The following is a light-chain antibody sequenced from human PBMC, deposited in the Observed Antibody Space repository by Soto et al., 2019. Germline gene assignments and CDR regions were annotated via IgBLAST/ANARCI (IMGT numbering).Light chain of an antibody. J-gene: IGKJ1*01. V-gene: IGKV1-5*03. CDR3: QQYSSYPET. CDR2: KAS. Sequence: DIQMTQSPSTLSASVGDRVTITCRASENINTWLAWYQQQPGKAPKLLIYKASTLQSGAPPRFSGTGSGTEFTLTISSLQPDDFVTYYCQQYSSYPETFGQGTKVDIK. CDR1: ENINTW.